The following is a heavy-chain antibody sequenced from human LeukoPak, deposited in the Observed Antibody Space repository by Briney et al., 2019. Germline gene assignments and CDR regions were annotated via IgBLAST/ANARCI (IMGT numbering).Heavy chain of an antibody. Sequence: GRSLRLSCAASGFTFSSYGMHWVRQAPGKGLEWVAVIWYDGSNKYYADSVKGRFTISRDNSKNTLYLQMNSLRAEDTAVYYCAKDRARYYYYYYMDVWGKGTTVTVSS. CDR1: GFTFSSYG. J-gene: IGHJ6*03. CDR3: AKDRARYYYYYYMDV. V-gene: IGHV3-33*06. CDR2: IWYDGSNK.